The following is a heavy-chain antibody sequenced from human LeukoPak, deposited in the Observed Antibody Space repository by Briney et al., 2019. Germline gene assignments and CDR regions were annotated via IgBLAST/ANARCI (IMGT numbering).Heavy chain of an antibody. V-gene: IGHV4-39*01. D-gene: IGHD6-19*01. Sequence: PSETLSLTCTVSGGSISSSSYYWGWIRQPPGKGLEWIGSIYYSGSTYYNPSLKSRVTISVDTSKNQFSLKLSSVTAADTAVYYCARQKQWLDLYYSDYWGQGTLVTVSS. J-gene: IGHJ4*02. CDR1: GGSISSSSYY. CDR2: IYYSGST. CDR3: ARQKQWLDLYYSDY.